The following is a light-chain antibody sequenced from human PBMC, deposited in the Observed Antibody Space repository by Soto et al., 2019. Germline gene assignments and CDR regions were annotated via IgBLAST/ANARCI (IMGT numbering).Light chain of an antibody. V-gene: IGLV1-44*01. CDR3: AARDDSLNGSYV. J-gene: IGLJ1*01. Sequence: QSVLTQPPSASGTPGQRVIISCSGSSSNIGSNTVNWYQQLPGTAPKLLIYSNNQRPSGVPDRFSGSKSGTSASLAISGLQSEDEADYYCAARDDSLNGSYVFGTGTKVTVL. CDR1: SSNIGSNT. CDR2: SNN.